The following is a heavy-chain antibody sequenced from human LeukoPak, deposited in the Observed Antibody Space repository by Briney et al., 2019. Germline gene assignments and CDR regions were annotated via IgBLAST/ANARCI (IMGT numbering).Heavy chain of an antibody. D-gene: IGHD6-13*01. V-gene: IGHV1-2*02. Sequence: ASVKVSCKASGYTFTGYYMHWARQAPGQGLEWMGWINPNSGGTNYAQKFQGRVTMTRDTSISTAYMELSRLRSDDTAVYYCARDKVAAAGLQADDYYYYYMDVWGKGTTVTVSS. CDR3: ARDKVAAAGLQADDYYYYYMDV. J-gene: IGHJ6*03. CDR1: GYTFTGYY. CDR2: INPNSGGT.